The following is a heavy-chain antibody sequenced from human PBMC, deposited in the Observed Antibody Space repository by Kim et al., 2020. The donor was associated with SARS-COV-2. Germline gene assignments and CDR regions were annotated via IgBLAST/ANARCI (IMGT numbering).Heavy chain of an antibody. J-gene: IGHJ6*02. CDR2: ISGSGGST. CDR3: AKGDCSGGSCYYLWYYYGMDV. V-gene: IGHV3-23*01. Sequence: GGSLRLSCAASGFTFSSYVMSWVRQAPGKGLEWVSAISGSGGSTYYADSVKGRFTISRDNSKNTLYLQMNSLRAEDTAVYYCAKGDCSGGSCYYLWYYYGMDVWAQGTTVTVSS. D-gene: IGHD2-15*01. CDR1: GFTFSSYV.